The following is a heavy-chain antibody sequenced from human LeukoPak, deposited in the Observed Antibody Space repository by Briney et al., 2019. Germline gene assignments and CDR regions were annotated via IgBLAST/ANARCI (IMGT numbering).Heavy chain of an antibody. CDR2: ISGNGGST. CDR3: ARRRSSGWYFDL. CDR1: GFTFSSYG. J-gene: IGHJ4*02. V-gene: IGHV3-23*01. D-gene: IGHD6-19*01. Sequence: GGSLRLSCAASGFTFSSYGMNWVRQAPGKGLEWVSGISGNGGSTYYADSVKGRFTISRDNSKNTLDLQMNSLRAEDTAVYYCARRRSSGWYFDLWGQGTLITVSS.